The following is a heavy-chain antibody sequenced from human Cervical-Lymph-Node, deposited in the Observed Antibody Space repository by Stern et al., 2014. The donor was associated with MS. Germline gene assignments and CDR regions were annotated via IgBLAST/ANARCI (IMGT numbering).Heavy chain of an antibody. Sequence: EQLVDSGGDLVQPGGSLRLSCAASGFTFNKYAMNWVRQAPGKGLELVSTISGSGGSIYYADSVKGRFTISRDNSENTLYLQMHSLRAEDTAIYYCAKQYFDSSGYSYYYGMDVWGQGTTVTVSS. J-gene: IGHJ6*02. D-gene: IGHD3-22*01. CDR3: AKQYFDSSGYSYYYGMDV. CDR2: ISGSGGSI. V-gene: IGHV3-23*04. CDR1: GFTFNKYA.